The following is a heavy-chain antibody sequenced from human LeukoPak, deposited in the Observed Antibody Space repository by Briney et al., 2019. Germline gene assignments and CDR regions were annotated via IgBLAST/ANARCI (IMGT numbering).Heavy chain of an antibody. V-gene: IGHV3-49*03. CDR1: GFTFGDYA. Sequence: GGSLRLPCTASGFTFGDYALSWFRQAPGKGLEWVGFIRSKAYGGTTEYAASVKGRFTISRDDSKSIAYLQMNSLKTEDTAVYYCTREGGSYEYFDYWGQGTLVTVSS. CDR3: TREGGSYEYFDY. J-gene: IGHJ4*02. CDR2: IRSKAYGGTT. D-gene: IGHD1-26*01.